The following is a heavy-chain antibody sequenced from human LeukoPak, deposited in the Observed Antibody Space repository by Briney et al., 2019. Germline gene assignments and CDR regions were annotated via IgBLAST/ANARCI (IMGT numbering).Heavy chain of an antibody. J-gene: IGHJ4*02. V-gene: IGHV3-7*04. CDR3: TRVGYIDEGIDY. CDR2: IKQDGSKK. CDR1: GFMFSSNW. Sequence: GGSLRLSCAASGFMFSSNWMSWVRQAPGKGLEWVANIKQDGSKKSYVDSVKGRFTISRDNAKNSLYLQMNSLRAEDTAIYYCTRVGYIDEGIDYWGQGTLVTVSS. D-gene: IGHD5-24*01.